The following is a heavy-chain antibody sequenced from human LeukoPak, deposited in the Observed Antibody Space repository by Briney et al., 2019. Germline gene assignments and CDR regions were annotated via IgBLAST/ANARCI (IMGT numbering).Heavy chain of an antibody. CDR2: ISSDESNK. D-gene: IGHD6-19*01. CDR1: GFTFSSYG. V-gene: IGHV3-30*18. CDR3: TKDRVAVAGTDGYCGMDV. Sequence: GGSLRLSCAASGFTFSSYGMHWVRQAPGKGLEWVALISSDESNKYYADSVKGRFTISRDNSKNTLYLQMNGLRDEDTAVYYCTKDRVAVAGTDGYCGMDVWGQGTTVTVSS. J-gene: IGHJ6*02.